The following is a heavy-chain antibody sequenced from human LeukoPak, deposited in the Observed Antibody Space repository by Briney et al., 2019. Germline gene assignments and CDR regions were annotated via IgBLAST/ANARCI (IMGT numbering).Heavy chain of an antibody. CDR3: AKSSEYNNYGIDY. CDR2: ISGSGANT. CDR1: GFTFDNYA. D-gene: IGHD4-11*01. J-gene: IGHJ4*02. V-gene: IGHV3-23*01. Sequence: GGSLRLSCAASGFTFDNYAMSWVRQAPGKGLEWVSGISGSGANTYYADSVKGRFTISRDNSKSTLYLQMSSLRAEDTALYYCAKSSEYNNYGIDYWGQGTLVTVSS.